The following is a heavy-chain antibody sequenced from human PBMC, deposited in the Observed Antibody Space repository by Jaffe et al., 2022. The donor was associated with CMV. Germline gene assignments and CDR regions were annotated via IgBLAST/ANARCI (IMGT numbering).Heavy chain of an antibody. V-gene: IGHV4-39*01. CDR1: GGSISSTGYY. CDR2: IYYKGST. J-gene: IGHJ4*02. CDR3: ARRAMAAAELDY. D-gene: IGHD6-25*01. Sequence: QLQLQESGPGLVKPSETLSLTCTVSGGSISSTGYYWAWIRQPPGKGLEWIGSIYYKGSTYYNPSLKSRVTISVDTSKNQFSLNLDSVTAADTAVYFCARRAMAAAELDYWGQGTLVTVS.